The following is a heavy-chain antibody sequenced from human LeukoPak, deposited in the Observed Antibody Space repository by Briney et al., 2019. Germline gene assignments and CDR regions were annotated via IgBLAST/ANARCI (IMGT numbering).Heavy chain of an antibody. D-gene: IGHD2-2*02. CDR2: IIPIFGTA. V-gene: IGHV1-69*05. CDR3: ATPGGYCSSTSCYTLWDY. Sequence: SVKVSCKASGYTFTSYSMHWVRQAPGQGLEWMGGIIPIFGTANYAQKFQGRVTITTDESTSTAYMELSSLRSEDTAVYYCATPGGYCSSTSCYTLWDYWGQGTLVTVSS. CDR1: GYTFTSYS. J-gene: IGHJ4*02.